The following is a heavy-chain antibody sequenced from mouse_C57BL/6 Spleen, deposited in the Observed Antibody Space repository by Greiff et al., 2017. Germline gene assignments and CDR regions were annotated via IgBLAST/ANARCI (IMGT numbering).Heavy chain of an antibody. CDR2: IHPNSGST. V-gene: IGHV1-64*01. J-gene: IGHJ4*01. D-gene: IGHD1-2*01. CDR1: GYTFTSYW. Sequence: VQLQQPGAELVKPGASVKLSCKASGYTFTSYWMHWVKQRPGQGLEWIGMIHPNSGSTNYNEKFKSKATLTVDKSSSTTYMQLSSLTAEDSSVYYCAHYRNGDYYAMDYWGQGTSVTVAS. CDR3: AHYRNGDYYAMDY.